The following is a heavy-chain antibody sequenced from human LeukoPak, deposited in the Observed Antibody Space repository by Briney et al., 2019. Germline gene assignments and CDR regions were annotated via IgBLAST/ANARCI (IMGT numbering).Heavy chain of an antibody. CDR2: ISSNGGST. J-gene: IGHJ4*02. CDR1: GFTFSSYA. D-gene: IGHD3-3*01. CDR3: ATMHDFWSGSPHNDY. Sequence: GGSLRLSCAASGFTFSSYAMHWVRQAPGKGLEYVSAISSNGGSTYYANSVKGRFTISGDNSKNTLYLQMGSLRAEDMAVYYCATMHDFWSGSPHNDYWGQGTLVTVSS. V-gene: IGHV3-64*01.